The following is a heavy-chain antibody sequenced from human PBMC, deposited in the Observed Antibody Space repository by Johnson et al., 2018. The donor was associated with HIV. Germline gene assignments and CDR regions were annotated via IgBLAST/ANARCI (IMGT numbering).Heavy chain of an antibody. CDR2: ISWNSGGI. J-gene: IGHJ3*02. CDR1: GFTFDDYA. D-gene: IGHD1-26*01. Sequence: VQLVESGGGVVQPGRSLRLSCAASGFTFDDYAMHWVRQSPGKGLEWVSGISWNSGGIGYADSVKGRFTISRDNAKNSLYLQMNSLRAEDTALYYCAKDIYRLPYSGSYYSISAFDIWGQGTMVTVSS. V-gene: IGHV3-9*01. CDR3: AKDIYRLPYSGSYYSISAFDI.